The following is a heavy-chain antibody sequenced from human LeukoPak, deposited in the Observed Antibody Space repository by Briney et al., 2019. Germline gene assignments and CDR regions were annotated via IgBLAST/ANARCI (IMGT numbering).Heavy chain of an antibody. Sequence: KPSQTLSLTCTVSGGSISSGAHYWNWIRQHPGKGLEWIGYINYSGNTYYNSSLKSRVTISADTSKNQFSLKLSSVTAADTAVYYCARGGLGEGYWGQGTLVTVSS. CDR2: INYSGNT. CDR3: ARGGLGEGY. CDR1: GGSISSGAHY. D-gene: IGHD3-16*01. V-gene: IGHV4-31*03. J-gene: IGHJ4*02.